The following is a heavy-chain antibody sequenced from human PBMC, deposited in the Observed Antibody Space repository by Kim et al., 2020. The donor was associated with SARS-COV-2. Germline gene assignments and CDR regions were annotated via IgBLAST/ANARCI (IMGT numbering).Heavy chain of an antibody. CDR2: IYYSGST. CDR1: GGSISSYY. D-gene: IGHD6-13*01. CDR3: ARTAAGTKHFDY. Sequence: SETLSLTCTVSGGSISSYYWSWIRQPPGKGLEWIGYIYYSGSTNYNPSLKSRVTISVDTSKNQFSLKLSSVTAADTAVYYCARTAAGTKHFDYWGQGTLVTVSS. J-gene: IGHJ4*02. V-gene: IGHV4-59*01.